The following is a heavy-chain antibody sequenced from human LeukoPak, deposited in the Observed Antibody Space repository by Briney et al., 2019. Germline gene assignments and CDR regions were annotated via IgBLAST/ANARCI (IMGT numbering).Heavy chain of an antibody. J-gene: IGHJ5*02. CDR3: ARDNSVEDTAWWFDP. Sequence: SETLSLTCAVSGGSISSSNWWSWVRQPPGKGLEWIGEIYHSGSTNYNPSLKSRVTISVDKSKNQFSLKLSSVTAADTAVYYCARDNSVEDTAWWFDPWGQGTLVTVSS. CDR2: IYHSGST. D-gene: IGHD4-23*01. V-gene: IGHV4-4*02. CDR1: GGSISSSNW.